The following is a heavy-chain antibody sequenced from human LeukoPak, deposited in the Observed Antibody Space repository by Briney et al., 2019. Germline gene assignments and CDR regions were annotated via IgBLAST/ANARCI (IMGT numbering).Heavy chain of an antibody. V-gene: IGHV1-2*02. Sequence: ASVKVSCKASGYTFTGYYMHWVRQAPGQGLEWMGWINPNSGGTNYAQKFQGRVTMTRDTSISTAYMELSRLRSDDTAVYYCARDSGTIFGVVTFAFDIWGQGTMVTVSS. CDR1: GYTFTGYY. D-gene: IGHD3-3*01. CDR3: ARDSGTIFGVVTFAFDI. CDR2: INPNSGGT. J-gene: IGHJ3*02.